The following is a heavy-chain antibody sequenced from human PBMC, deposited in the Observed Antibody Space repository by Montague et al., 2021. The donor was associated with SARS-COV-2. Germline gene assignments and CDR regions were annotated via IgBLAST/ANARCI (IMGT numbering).Heavy chain of an antibody. J-gene: IGHJ5*02. D-gene: IGHD2-15*01. V-gene: IGHV4-59*01. CDR1: GASFSNYY. CDR2: IYYTGTT. CDR3: AREGYCSGGTCYSSGPNWFDP. Sequence: SETLSLTCTVSGASFSNYYWSWIRPPPGKGLEWIGYIYYTGTTNYNPSLKSRVTISVDTSKTQFSLKLTSVTAADTAVYYCAREGYCSGGTCYSSGPNWFDPWGQGTLVTVSS.